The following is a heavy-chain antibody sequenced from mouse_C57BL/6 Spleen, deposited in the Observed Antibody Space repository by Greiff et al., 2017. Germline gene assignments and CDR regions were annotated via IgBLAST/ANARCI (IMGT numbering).Heavy chain of an antibody. CDR2: IYPRSGNT. D-gene: IGHD1-1*01. Sequence: QVQLQQSGAELARPGASVKLSCKASGYTFPSYAISWVKQRTGQGLEWIGEIYPRSGNTCYNEKFKGKATLTADKSSSTAYMGHSSMTSVDSAVYFRARREYYGVDYWGQGTTLTVSS. V-gene: IGHV1-81*01. J-gene: IGHJ2*01. CDR1: GYTFPSYA. CDR3: ARREYYGVDY.